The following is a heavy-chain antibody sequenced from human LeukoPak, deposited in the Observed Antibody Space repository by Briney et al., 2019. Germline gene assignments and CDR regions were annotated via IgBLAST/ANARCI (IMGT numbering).Heavy chain of an antibody. Sequence: GGSLRLSCAASGFTFSSHWMHWVRHAPGKGLGWVSRSNTDGSRTTYADSVNGRFTVSRDNANNTLYLQMNSLRADDTAVYFWARVPGGNSYGPFDYWGQGTLVTVSS. CDR1: GFTFSSHW. CDR2: SNTDGSRT. D-gene: IGHD5-18*01. CDR3: ARVPGGNSYGPFDY. V-gene: IGHV3-74*01. J-gene: IGHJ4*02.